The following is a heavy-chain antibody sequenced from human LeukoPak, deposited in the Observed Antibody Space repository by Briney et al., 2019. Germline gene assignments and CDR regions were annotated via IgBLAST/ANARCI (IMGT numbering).Heavy chain of an antibody. J-gene: IGHJ4*02. D-gene: IGHD4-23*01. CDR2: ISGNGVGT. Sequence: GGSLRLSCAASGFTFSSYAMSWVRQAPGKGLEWVSLISGNGVGTYYADSVKGRFTISRDNSKNTVYLQMNSLRAEDTAVYYCAKRNGGNSGAFDYWGQGTLVSVSS. V-gene: IGHV3-23*01. CDR1: GFTFSSYA. CDR3: AKRNGGNSGAFDY.